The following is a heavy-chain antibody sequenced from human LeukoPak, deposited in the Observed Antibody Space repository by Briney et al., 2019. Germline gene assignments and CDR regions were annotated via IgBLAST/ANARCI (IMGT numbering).Heavy chain of an antibody. Sequence: GGSLRLSCAASGFTFRTYGMHWVRQAPGKGLEWVAVISFDGTSRYYADSVRGRFTISGDNSKNTLYLQMNSLRAEDTSVYYCARSPGILGTNYFDYWGQGTLVTVSS. J-gene: IGHJ4*02. CDR2: ISFDGTSR. CDR1: GFTFRTYG. CDR3: ARSPGILGTNYFDY. D-gene: IGHD1-26*01. V-gene: IGHV3-30*03.